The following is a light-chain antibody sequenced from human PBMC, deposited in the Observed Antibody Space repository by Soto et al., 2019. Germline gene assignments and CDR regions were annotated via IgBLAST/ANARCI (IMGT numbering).Light chain of an antibody. V-gene: IGKV1-9*01. Sequence: DIQLTQSPSFLSASVGVRVTLTCRASQVIARYLAWYQQKPGQAPKLLIYAASTLQSGVPARFSGSGSGTEFTLTISSLKPEDFATDDCQQLNIYPFTFGGGTKVEIK. J-gene: IGKJ4*01. CDR1: QVIARY. CDR3: QQLNIYPFT. CDR2: AAS.